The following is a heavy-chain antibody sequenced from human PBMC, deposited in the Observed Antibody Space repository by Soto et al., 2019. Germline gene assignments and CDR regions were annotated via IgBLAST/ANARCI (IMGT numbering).Heavy chain of an antibody. CDR2: IGTAGDT. J-gene: IGHJ6*03. CDR1: GFHFLSYD. CDR3: ARAPGRASRYYYYYMDV. V-gene: IGHV3-13*01. Sequence: GGSHKHSSTSSGFHFLSYDMHWVRQATGKGLEWVSAIGTAGDTYYPGSVKGRFTISRENAKNSLYLQMNSLRAGDTAVYYCARAPGRASRYYYYYMDVWGKGTTVTVSS. D-gene: IGHD1-26*01.